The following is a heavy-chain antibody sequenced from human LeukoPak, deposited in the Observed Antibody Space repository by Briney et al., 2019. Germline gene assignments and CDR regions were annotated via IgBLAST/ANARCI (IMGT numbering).Heavy chain of an antibody. Sequence: PSETLSLTCTVSGGSISSYYWSWIRQPPGKGLEWIGYIYYSGSANYNPSLKSRVTISVDTSKNQFSLKLSSVIAADTAVYYCARDRGSCSGGSCYSDYYYGMDVWGQGTTVTVSS. CDR2: IYYSGSA. CDR3: ARDRGSCSGGSCYSDYYYGMDV. J-gene: IGHJ6*02. D-gene: IGHD2-15*01. V-gene: IGHV4-59*01. CDR1: GGSISSYY.